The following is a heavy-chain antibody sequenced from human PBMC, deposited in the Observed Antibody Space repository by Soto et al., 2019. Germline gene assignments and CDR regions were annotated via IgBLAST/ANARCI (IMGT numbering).Heavy chain of an antibody. CDR2: IWYDGSNK. D-gene: IGHD2-2*01. CDR1: GFTFSSYG. V-gene: IGHV3-33*01. J-gene: IGHJ4*02. CDR3: ARRVCSSTSCHFDY. Sequence: GGSLRLSCAASGFTFSSYGMHWVRQAPGKGLEWVAVIWYDGSNKYYADSVKGRFTISRDNSKNTLYLQMNSLRAEDTAVYYCARRVCSSTSCHFDYWGQGTLVTVSS.